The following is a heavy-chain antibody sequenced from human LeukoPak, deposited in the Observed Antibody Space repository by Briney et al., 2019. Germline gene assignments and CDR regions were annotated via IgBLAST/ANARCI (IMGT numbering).Heavy chain of an antibody. V-gene: IGHV4-59*01. CDR3: ARDWILGDYDSSGYPGY. CDR2: IYYSGST. CDR1: GGSISSYY. J-gene: IGHJ4*02. D-gene: IGHD3-22*01. Sequence: SETLSLTCTVSGGSISSYYWSWIRQPPGKGLEWIGYIYYSGSTNYNPSLKSRVTISVDTSKNQFSLKLSSVTAADTALYYCARDWILGDYDSSGYPGYWGQGTLVTVSS.